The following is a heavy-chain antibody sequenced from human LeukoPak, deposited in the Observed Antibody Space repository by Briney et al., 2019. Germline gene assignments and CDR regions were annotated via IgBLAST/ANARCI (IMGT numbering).Heavy chain of an antibody. CDR2: IYTSGGT. CDR3: ARYSIVVVPAARASNYYYYYMDV. J-gene: IGHJ6*03. V-gene: IGHV4-4*07. CDR1: GGSISSYY. D-gene: IGHD2-2*01. Sequence: PSETLSLSCIVPGGSISSYYGSWIRQPAGKGLEWIGRIYTSGGTNYNPSLTSRVTISVHTSKNQFSLKLSSVTAADTAVYYCARYSIVVVPAARASNYYYYYMDVWGKGTTVTVSS.